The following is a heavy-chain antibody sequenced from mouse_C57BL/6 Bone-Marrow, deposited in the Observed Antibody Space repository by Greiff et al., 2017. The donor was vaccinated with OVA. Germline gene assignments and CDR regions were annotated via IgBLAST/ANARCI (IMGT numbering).Heavy chain of an antibody. J-gene: IGHJ3*01. V-gene: IGHV1-5*01. CDR2: IYPGNSDT. CDR3: TTLITTVVDSWFAY. D-gene: IGHD1-1*01. CDR1: GYTFTSYW. Sequence: EVKLVESGTVLARPGASVKMSCKTSGYTFTSYWMHWVKQRPGQGLEWIGAIYPGNSDTSYNQKFKGKAKLTAVTSASTAYMELSSLTNEDSAVYYCTTLITTVVDSWFAYWGQGTLVTVSA.